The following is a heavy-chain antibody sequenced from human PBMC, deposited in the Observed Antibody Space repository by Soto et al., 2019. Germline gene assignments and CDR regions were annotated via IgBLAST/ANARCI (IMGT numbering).Heavy chain of an antibody. V-gene: IGHV1-18*01. CDR2: ISAYNGNT. J-gene: IGHJ5*02. Sequence: ASVRVSCKASGYTFTSYGISWVRQAPGQGLEWMGWISAYNGNTNYAQKLQGRVTMTTDTSTSTAYMELRSLRSDDTAVYYCARAGDGYNYFFPDSENWNDPWGQGTLVTVSS. CDR1: GYTFTSYG. D-gene: IGHD5-12*01. CDR3: ARAGDGYNYFFPDSENWNDP.